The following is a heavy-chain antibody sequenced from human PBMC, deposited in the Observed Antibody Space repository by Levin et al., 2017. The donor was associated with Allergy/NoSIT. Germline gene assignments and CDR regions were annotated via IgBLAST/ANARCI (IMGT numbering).Heavy chain of an antibody. CDR3: TSLRYLSGQYGLDV. V-gene: IGHV4-39*01. J-gene: IGHJ6*02. CDR2: IYITMST. D-gene: IGHD6-19*01. Sequence: PSETLSLTCSVSGGSISRHSYYWGWIRQSPGKGLEWIGHIYITMSTYYNPSLQSRLTISLVTSKSQFSLRLTSVTAADTAIYYCTSLRYLSGQYGLDVWGPGTTVTVSS. CDR1: GGSISRHSYY.